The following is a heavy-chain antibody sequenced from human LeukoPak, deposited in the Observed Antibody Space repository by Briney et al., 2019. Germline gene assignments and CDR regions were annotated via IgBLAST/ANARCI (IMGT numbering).Heavy chain of an antibody. J-gene: IGHJ4*02. D-gene: IGHD6-13*01. CDR3: ARGDSSSWYYFDY. Sequence: GASVKVSCKASGYTFTGYYMHWVRQAPGQGLEWMGWINPNSGGTNYAQEFQGRVTMTRDTSISTAYMELSRLRSDDTAVYYCARGDSSSWYYFDYWGQGTLVTVSS. V-gene: IGHV1-2*02. CDR2: INPNSGGT. CDR1: GYTFTGYY.